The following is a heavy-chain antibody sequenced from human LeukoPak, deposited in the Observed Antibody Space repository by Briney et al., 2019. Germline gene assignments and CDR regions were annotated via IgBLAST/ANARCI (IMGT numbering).Heavy chain of an antibody. Sequence: GGSLRLSCAASGFPFSGYGMHWVRQAPGKWLEWVAAISNDGNNKFYADSVKGRFTISRDNSKNTLYLQMNSLRPEDTAVYYCARGPSGYHNTGGQGTLVTVSS. V-gene: IGHV3-30*03. CDR2: ISNDGNNK. J-gene: IGHJ4*02. CDR3: ARGPSGYHNT. CDR1: GFPFSGYG. D-gene: IGHD5-12*01.